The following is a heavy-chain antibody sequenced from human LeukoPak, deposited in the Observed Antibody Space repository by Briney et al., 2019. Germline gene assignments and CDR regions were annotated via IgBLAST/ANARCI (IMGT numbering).Heavy chain of an antibody. CDR3: ARAGVYQNWFDP. Sequence: GGSLRLSCAASGFTFSSYGMHWVRQAPGKGLEWVAVTSYDETNRYYADSVQGRFTISRDNSKNTLYLQLNSLRPEDTAVYYCARAGVYQNWFDPWGQGTLVTVSS. CDR1: GFTFSSYG. D-gene: IGHD2/OR15-2a*01. V-gene: IGHV3-30*19. J-gene: IGHJ5*02. CDR2: TSYDETNR.